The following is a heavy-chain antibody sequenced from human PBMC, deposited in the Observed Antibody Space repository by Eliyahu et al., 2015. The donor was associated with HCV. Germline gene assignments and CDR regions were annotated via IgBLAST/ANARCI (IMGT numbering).Heavy chain of an antibody. CDR2: IFFDGQNE. CDR1: GXRFGNFG. Sequence: QVKIVESGGGVVQPGGSLRLSCSASGXRFGNFGMHWVRHAPGRGLEWVAFIFFDGQNEYYGDSVKGRFTISRDNSKNTVHLQMDSLTAQDTGYYYCAREGGSYRLDFWGQGTQVTVSS. D-gene: IGHD3-16*02. V-gene: IGHV3-33*01. CDR3: AREGGSYRLDF. J-gene: IGHJ4*03.